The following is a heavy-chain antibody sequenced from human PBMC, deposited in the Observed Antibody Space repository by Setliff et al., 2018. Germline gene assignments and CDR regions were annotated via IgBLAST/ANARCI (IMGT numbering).Heavy chain of an antibody. CDR2: IYYSGST. CDR1: GGSISSYY. CDR3: ASAQLDYNFWSGYYTPRKKVDY. D-gene: IGHD3-3*01. J-gene: IGHJ4*01. Sequence: SETLSLTCTVSGGSISSYYWSWIRQPPGKGLEWIGYIYYSGSTNYNPSLKSRVTISVDTSKNQFSLKLSSVTAADTAVYYCASAQLDYNFWSGYYTPRKKVDYWGHG. V-gene: IGHV4-59*01.